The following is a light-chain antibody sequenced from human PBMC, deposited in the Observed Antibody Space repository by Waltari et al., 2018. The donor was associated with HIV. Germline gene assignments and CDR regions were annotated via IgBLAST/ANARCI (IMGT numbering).Light chain of an antibody. J-gene: IGKJ4*01. CDR3: MQVLQIPLT. Sequence: DIVMTQSPLSLPVTPGEPASISCKSSQSLLQSNGYNYLDWYLQKPGQSPQLLIYLGSNRASGVPDRFSGSGSGTDFTLKISRVEAEDVGVYYCMQVLQIPLTFGGGTKVEIK. CDR2: LGS. CDR1: QSLLQSNGYNY. V-gene: IGKV2-28*01.